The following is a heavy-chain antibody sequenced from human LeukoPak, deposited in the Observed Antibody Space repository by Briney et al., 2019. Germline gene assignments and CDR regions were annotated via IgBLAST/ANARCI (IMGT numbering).Heavy chain of an antibody. CDR1: GFTFRSHA. D-gene: IGHD5-18*01. CDR3: ARSVAMEGNY. V-gene: IGHV3-23*01. CDR2: ISGSGDNT. J-gene: IGHJ4*02. Sequence: GGSLRLSCEVSGFTFRSHAMSWVRQAPGKGLEWVSVISGSGDNTYYADSVKGRFTISRDNSKNTLYLQMNSLRAEDTAVYSCARSVAMEGNYWGQGTLVTVSS.